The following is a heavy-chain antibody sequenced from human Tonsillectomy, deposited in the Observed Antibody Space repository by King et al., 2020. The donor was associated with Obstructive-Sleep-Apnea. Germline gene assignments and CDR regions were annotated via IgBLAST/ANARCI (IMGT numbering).Heavy chain of an antibody. D-gene: IGHD4-17*01. CDR1: GFTFSNAW. Sequence: VQLVESGGGLVKPGGSLRLSCAASGFTFSNAWMSWVRQAPGKGLEWVGRIKSKTDGGTTDYAAPVKGRFTISRDDSKNTLYLQMNSLKTEDTAVYYCTTDLGAASPRYFDLWGRGTLVTVSS. V-gene: IGHV3-15*01. CDR2: IKSKTDGGTT. J-gene: IGHJ2*01. CDR3: TTDLGAASPRYFDL.